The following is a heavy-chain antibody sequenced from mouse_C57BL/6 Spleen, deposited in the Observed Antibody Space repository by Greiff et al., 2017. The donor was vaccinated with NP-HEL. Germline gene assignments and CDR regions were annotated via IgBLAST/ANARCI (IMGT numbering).Heavy chain of an antibody. V-gene: IGHV3-6*01. CDR1: GYSITSGYY. CDR3: ARDGAYSNYVDYFDY. J-gene: IGHJ2*01. D-gene: IGHD2-5*01. Sequence: DVKLQESGPGLVKPSQSLSLTCSVTGYSITSGYYWNWIRQFPGNKLEWMGYISYDGSNNYNPSLKNRISITRDTSKNQFFLKLNSVTTEDTATYYCARDGAYSNYVDYFDYWGQGTTLTVSS. CDR2: ISYDGSN.